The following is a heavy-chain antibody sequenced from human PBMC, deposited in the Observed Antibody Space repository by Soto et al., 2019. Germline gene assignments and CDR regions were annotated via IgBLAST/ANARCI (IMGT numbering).Heavy chain of an antibody. CDR1: GDTFSFYT. J-gene: IGHJ4*02. CDR3: AASYGSGYRAFDY. Sequence: QVQLVQSGTEVKKPGSSVKVSCKASGDTFSFYTINWVRQAPGLGLEWVGRINPIVSMSNYAQKCQGRVSMTADKSTITAYMELRSLRSYDTAMYFCAASYGSGYRAFDYWGQGALVIVSS. V-gene: IGHV1-69*02. D-gene: IGHD3-10*01. CDR2: INPIVSMS.